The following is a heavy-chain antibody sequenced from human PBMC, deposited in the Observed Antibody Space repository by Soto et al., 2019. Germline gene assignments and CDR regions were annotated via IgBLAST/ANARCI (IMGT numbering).Heavy chain of an antibody. V-gene: IGHV1-69*06. J-gene: IGHJ4*02. D-gene: IGHD5-18*01. CDR3: ARVGGTGGYTYGLDY. Sequence: QVQLVQSGAEVKKPGSSVTVSCKASGGTFSSYAISWVRQAPGQGLEWMGGIIPVFGTGIYAQKFQGRVTITADKYTTTGYMELSSLRSEDTAVYFCARVGGTGGYTYGLDYWGQGTLVTVSS. CDR1: GGTFSSYA. CDR2: IIPVFGTG.